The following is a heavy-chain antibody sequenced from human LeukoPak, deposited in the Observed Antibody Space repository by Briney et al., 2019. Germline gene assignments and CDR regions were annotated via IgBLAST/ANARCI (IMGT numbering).Heavy chain of an antibody. CDR2: FYYTGST. CDR3: ARHDLRRIVATISGSRFDF. V-gene: IGHV4-39*01. J-gene: IGHJ4*02. D-gene: IGHD5-12*01. CDR1: GGSISSSSYS. Sequence: KPSETLSLTCTVSGGSISSSSYSWGWIRQPPGKGLEWIVSFYYTGSTYYNPSLKSRVIVSVDTSKNQFSLKLSSVTAADTAVYYCARHDLRRIVATISGSRFDFWGQGTLVTVSS.